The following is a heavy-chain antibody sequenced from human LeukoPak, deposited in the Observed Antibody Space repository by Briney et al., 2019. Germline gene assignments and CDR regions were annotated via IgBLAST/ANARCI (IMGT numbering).Heavy chain of an antibody. CDR1: GYTFTNYY. J-gene: IGHJ4*02. CDR2: INPSGGST. Sequence: ASVKVSCKASGYTFTNYYIHWVRQAPGQGLECMGIINPSGGSTSYAQKFQGRVTITADKSTSTAYMELSSLRSEDTAVYYCARIEAGKGYWGQGTLVTVSS. D-gene: IGHD4-23*01. V-gene: IGHV1-46*01. CDR3: ARIEAGKGY.